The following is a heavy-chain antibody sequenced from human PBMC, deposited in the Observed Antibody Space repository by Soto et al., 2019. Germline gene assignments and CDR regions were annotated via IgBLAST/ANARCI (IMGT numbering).Heavy chain of an antibody. Sequence: GASLKVSCKSSGCTFSSYAISWVRQAPGQGLEWMGIINPSGGSTSYAQKFQGRVTMTRDTSTSTVYMELSSLRSEDTAVYYCARGGYYYDSSGFDAFDIWGQGTMVTVSS. CDR1: GCTFSSYA. CDR2: INPSGGST. D-gene: IGHD3-22*01. J-gene: IGHJ3*02. CDR3: ARGGYYYDSSGFDAFDI. V-gene: IGHV1-46*01.